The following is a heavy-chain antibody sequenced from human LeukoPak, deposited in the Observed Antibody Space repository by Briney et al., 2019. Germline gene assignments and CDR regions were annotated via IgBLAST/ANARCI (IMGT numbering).Heavy chain of an antibody. CDR2: MNPINGNT. CDR3: VRDGEGVAISVNYWFDP. Sequence: EAPVKVSCKASGFTFTNYDINWVRQATGQGLEWMGWMNPINGNTGYAQKFQGRVTMTRDTSISTAYMELRSLTSEDTAVYYCVRDGEGVAISVNYWFDPWGQGTLVTVSS. J-gene: IGHJ5*02. D-gene: IGHD3-10*01. V-gene: IGHV1-8*01. CDR1: GFTFTNYD.